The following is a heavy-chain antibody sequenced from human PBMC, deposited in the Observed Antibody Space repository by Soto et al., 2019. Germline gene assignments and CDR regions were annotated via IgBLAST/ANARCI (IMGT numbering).Heavy chain of an antibody. CDR3: ARDASYYDFWSGYYFRGMDV. Sequence: QVQLQESGPGLVKPSQTLSLTCTVSGGSISSGGYYWSWIRQHPGKGLEWIGYIYYSGSTYYNPSLKSRVTISVDTSKNQFSLKLSSVTAADTAVYYCARDASYYDFWSGYYFRGMDVWGQGTTVTVSS. CDR1: GGSISSGGYY. CDR2: IYYSGST. J-gene: IGHJ6*02. D-gene: IGHD3-3*01. V-gene: IGHV4-31*03.